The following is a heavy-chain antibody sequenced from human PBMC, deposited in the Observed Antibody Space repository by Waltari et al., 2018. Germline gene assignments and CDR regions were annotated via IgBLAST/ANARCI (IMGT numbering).Heavy chain of an antibody. CDR1: GFTLSSFW. J-gene: IGHJ4*02. CDR3: ATSGWYCFDY. D-gene: IGHD6-19*01. CDR2: IKQDGSEK. Sequence: EVQLVESGGGLVQPGGSLRLSCAASGFTLSSFWMNWVRQTPVKGLGWVAGIKQDGSEKYYADSVKGRFTISRDNAKNSLYLQMNSLRAEDTAVYYCATSGWYCFDYWGQGTLVTVSS. V-gene: IGHV3-7*01.